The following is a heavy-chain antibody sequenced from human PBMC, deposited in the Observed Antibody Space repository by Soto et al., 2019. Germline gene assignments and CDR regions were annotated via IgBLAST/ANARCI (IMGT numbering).Heavy chain of an antibody. J-gene: IGHJ6*02. CDR3: ARGGVTGDYYYHGVDV. Sequence: QVQLVQSGAEVKKPGSSVKVSCKASGGTFSSYAISWVRQAPGQGLEWMGEIIPIFDTTNYAQKFQGRVTITADVSTSTAYMELSSLRSEDTAVYYCARGGVTGDYYYHGVDVWGQGTTVTVSS. D-gene: IGHD3-16*01. CDR2: IIPIFDTT. CDR1: GGTFSSYA. V-gene: IGHV1-69*12.